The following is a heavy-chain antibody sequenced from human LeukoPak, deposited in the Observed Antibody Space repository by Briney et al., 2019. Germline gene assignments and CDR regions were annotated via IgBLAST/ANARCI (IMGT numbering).Heavy chain of an antibody. D-gene: IGHD6-13*01. CDR3: ARHLYSSSWSPFDI. Sequence: MSSETLSLTCTVSGDSISNGNYYWNWIRQPAGKGLEWIGRIYTSGTTNYNPSLKSRVTMSVDTSKNQFSLKLSSVTAADTAVYYCARHLYSSSWSPFDIWGQGTMVTVSS. CDR1: GDSISNGNYY. V-gene: IGHV4-61*02. J-gene: IGHJ3*02. CDR2: IYTSGTT.